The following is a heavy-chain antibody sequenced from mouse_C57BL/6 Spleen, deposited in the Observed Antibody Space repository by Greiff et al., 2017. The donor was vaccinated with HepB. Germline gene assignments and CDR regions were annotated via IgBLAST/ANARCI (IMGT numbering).Heavy chain of an antibody. CDR3: TRNWGYFDY. D-gene: IGHD4-1*01. Sequence: DVKLQESGGGLVQPGGSMKLSCVASGFTFSNYWMNWVRQSPEKGLEWGAQIRLKSDNYATHYAESVKGRFTISRDDSKSSVYLQMNNLRAEDTGIYYCTRNWGYFDYWGQGTTLTVSS. CDR2: IRLKSDNYAT. J-gene: IGHJ2*01. V-gene: IGHV6-3*01. CDR1: GFTFSNYW.